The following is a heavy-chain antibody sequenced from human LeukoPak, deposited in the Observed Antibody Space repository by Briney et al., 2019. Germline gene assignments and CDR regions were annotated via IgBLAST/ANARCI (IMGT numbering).Heavy chain of an antibody. J-gene: IGHJ4*02. V-gene: IGHV3-21*05. D-gene: IGHD3-22*01. CDR3: ARAHQGTMIVVAALDY. Sequence: GGSLRLSCAASGFTFSSYSMNWVRQAPGKGLEWVSYISSSSSYIYYADSVKGRFTISRDNAKNSLYLQMNSLRAEDTAVYYCARAHQGTMIVVAALDYWGQGTLVTISS. CDR2: ISSSSSYI. CDR1: GFTFSSYS.